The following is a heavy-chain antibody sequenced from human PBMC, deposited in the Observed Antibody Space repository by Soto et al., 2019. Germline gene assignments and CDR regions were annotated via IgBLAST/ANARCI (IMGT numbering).Heavy chain of an antibody. CDR1: GLSVSSNY. D-gene: IGHD5-18*01. J-gene: IGHJ2*01. Sequence: EVQLVETGGDLIQPGGSLRLSCAASGLSVSSNYMSWVRQAPGRGLEWVSVIYSSGNIYYRDSVKGRFTISRDNSKNTLYLQMNSLRDEDTAVYYCATGIKAVVRSWYFDLWGRGTLVTVSS. V-gene: IGHV3-53*02. CDR2: IYSSGNI. CDR3: ATGIKAVVRSWYFDL.